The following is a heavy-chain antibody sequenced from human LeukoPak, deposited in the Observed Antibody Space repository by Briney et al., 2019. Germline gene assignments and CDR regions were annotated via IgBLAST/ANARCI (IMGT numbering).Heavy chain of an antibody. Sequence: PSETLSLTCSVSGGSLKNYYWNWIRQPPGKGLEWIGYIYYSGSTNYNPPLKGRITISLGTSKNQFSLRLSSVTAADTAVYYCARRTLGPMYYDDTSGYYTWFDTWGQGIQVSVSS. CDR1: GGSLKNYY. D-gene: IGHD3-22*01. CDR2: IYYSGST. CDR3: ARRTLGPMYYDDTSGYYTWFDT. V-gene: IGHV4-59*13. J-gene: IGHJ5*02.